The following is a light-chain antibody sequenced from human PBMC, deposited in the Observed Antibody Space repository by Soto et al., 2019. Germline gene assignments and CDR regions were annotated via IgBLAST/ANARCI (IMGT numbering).Light chain of an antibody. V-gene: IGKV1-5*01. Sequence: DRVTITCRASQSISFSLAWYQQKVGKAPKLLIYAASSLQSGVPSRFSGSGSGTEFTLTISSLQPEDFATYYCLQYKNSPITFGQGTRLEI. CDR1: QSISFS. CDR2: AAS. CDR3: LQYKNSPIT. J-gene: IGKJ5*01.